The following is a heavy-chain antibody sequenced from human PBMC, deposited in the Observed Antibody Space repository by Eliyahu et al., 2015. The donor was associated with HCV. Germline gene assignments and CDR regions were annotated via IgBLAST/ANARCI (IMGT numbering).Heavy chain of an antibody. Sequence: QVQLQESGPGLVKPSQTLSLTCTVSGGSISSGGYYWSWIRQHPGEGPGVVWDTSFTVGTPSNPSLKSRVTISVDTSKNQFSLKLSSVTAADTAVYYCAREEMATIKDAFDIWGQGTMVTVSS. CDR3: AREEMATIKDAFDI. V-gene: IGHV4-31*03. CDR2: SFTVGT. CDR1: GGSISSGGYY. D-gene: IGHD5-24*01. J-gene: IGHJ3*02.